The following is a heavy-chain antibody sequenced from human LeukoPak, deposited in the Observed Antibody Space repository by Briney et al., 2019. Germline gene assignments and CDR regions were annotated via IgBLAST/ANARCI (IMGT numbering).Heavy chain of an antibody. D-gene: IGHD3-22*01. CDR2: ISSSGSYI. Sequence: GGSLRLSCAASGFTFSSYSMNWVRQAPGKGLEWVSSISSSGSYINYADSVKGRFTISRDNAKNSLDLQMNSLRAEDTAVYYCVRGSPYYYDSSGFYYFDNWGQGTLVTVAS. V-gene: IGHV3-21*01. J-gene: IGHJ4*02. CDR3: VRGSPYYYDSSGFYYFDN. CDR1: GFTFSSYS.